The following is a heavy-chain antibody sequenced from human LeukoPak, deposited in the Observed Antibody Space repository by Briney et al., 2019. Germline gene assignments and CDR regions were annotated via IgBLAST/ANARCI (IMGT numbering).Heavy chain of an antibody. J-gene: IGHJ4*01. CDR2: IYYSGNT. CDR1: GGSISGSSYY. V-gene: IGHV4-39*01. CDR3: AVDFGSHRVVY. D-gene: IGHD3-3*01. Sequence: SETLSLACTVSGGSISGSSYYWGWVRQPPGKGLEWIGSIYYSGNTYYNPSLQSRVTISLDTPKNQYSLRLSSVTAADTALYYCAVDFGSHRVVYWGQGSLVTVSS.